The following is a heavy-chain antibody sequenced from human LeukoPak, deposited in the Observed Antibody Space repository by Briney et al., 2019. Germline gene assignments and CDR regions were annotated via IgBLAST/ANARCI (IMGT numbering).Heavy chain of an antibody. CDR2: IYSGGST. CDR1: GFTVSSNY. Sequence: PGGSLRLSCAASGFTVSSNYMSWVRQAPGKGLEWVSVIYSGGSTYYADSVKGRFTISRDNAKNSLYLQMNSLRAEDTAVYYCARGPPSACSGGSCYSYYFDYWGQGTLVTVSS. J-gene: IGHJ4*02. CDR3: ARGPPSACSGGSCYSYYFDY. V-gene: IGHV3-53*01. D-gene: IGHD2-15*01.